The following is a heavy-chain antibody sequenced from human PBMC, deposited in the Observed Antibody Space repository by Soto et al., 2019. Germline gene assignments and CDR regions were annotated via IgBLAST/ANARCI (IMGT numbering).Heavy chain of an antibody. Sequence: PGGSLRLSCAASGFTFSSYGMHWVRQAPGKGLEWVAVISYDGSNKYYADSVKGRFTISRDNSKNTLYLQMNSLSVEDTAVYYCAKDVFDCSGGSCYLTAPYGMDVWGQGTTVTVSS. J-gene: IGHJ6*02. CDR1: GFTFSSYG. D-gene: IGHD2-15*01. CDR2: ISYDGSNK. CDR3: AKDVFDCSGGSCYLTAPYGMDV. V-gene: IGHV3-30*18.